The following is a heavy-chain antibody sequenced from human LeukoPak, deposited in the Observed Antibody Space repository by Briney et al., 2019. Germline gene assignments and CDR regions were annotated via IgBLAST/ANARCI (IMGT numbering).Heavy chain of an antibody. CDR2: IQFDEGNK. V-gene: IGHV3-30*02. CDR1: GFTFSNSG. CDR3: AKEVSIISRGLDY. J-gene: IGHJ4*02. Sequence: GGSLRLSCAASGFTFSNSGMHWVRQAPGKGLEWVAFIQFDEGNKFYADSVRGRFTISRDISKNTLYLQMNSQRVEGTAVYYCAKEVSIISRGLDYWGQGILVTVSS. D-gene: IGHD2-21*01.